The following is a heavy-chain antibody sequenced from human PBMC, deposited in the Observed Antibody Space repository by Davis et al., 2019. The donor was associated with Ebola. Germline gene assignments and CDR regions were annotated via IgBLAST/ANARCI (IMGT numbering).Heavy chain of an antibody. Sequence: AGSLRLSCAASGFTFSSCSMNWVRQAPGKGMEWVSSISSSSSYIYYADSAKSRITIHRDNANNALYLQMSSLRAEDTAVYYCARSSIAARPGYYYGMDVWCQGTTITVSS. CDR2: ISSSSSYI. J-gene: IGHJ6*02. D-gene: IGHD6-6*01. V-gene: IGHV3-21*01. CDR3: ARSSIAARPGYYYGMDV. CDR1: GFTFSSCS.